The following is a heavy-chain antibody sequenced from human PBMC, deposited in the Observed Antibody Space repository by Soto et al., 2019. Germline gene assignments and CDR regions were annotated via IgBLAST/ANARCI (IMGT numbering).Heavy chain of an antibody. J-gene: IGHJ4*02. Sequence: QVQLMQSGAEVKKPGASVKVSCKASGYTFTSYDINWVRQATGQGLEWMGWMNPNSGNTGYAQKFQGRVTMTRNTSISTAYMELSSLGAEDTAVYYCARLTTVTTQGRGGDYWGQGTLVTVSS. CDR3: ARLTTVTTQGRGGDY. D-gene: IGHD4-17*01. CDR2: MNPNSGNT. V-gene: IGHV1-8*01. CDR1: GYTFTSYD.